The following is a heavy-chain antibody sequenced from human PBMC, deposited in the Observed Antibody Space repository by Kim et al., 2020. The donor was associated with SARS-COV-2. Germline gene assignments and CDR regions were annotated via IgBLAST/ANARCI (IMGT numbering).Heavy chain of an antibody. Sequence: GGSLRLSCAASGFTVSSNYMSWVRQAPGKGLEWVSVIYSGGSTYYADSVKGRFTISRDNSKNTLYLQMNSLRAENTAVYYCARDGTIRNYYGSGSYYTFADYWGQGTLVTVSS. D-gene: IGHD3-10*01. CDR3: ARDGTIRNYYGSGSYYTFADY. CDR1: GFTVSSNY. V-gene: IGHV3-53*01. CDR2: IYSGGST. J-gene: IGHJ4*02.